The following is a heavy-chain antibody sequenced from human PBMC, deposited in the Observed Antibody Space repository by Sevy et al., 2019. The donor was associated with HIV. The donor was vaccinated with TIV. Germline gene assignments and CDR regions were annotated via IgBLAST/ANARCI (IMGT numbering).Heavy chain of an antibody. CDR3: ARANTIFGVDDYYYMDV. CDR1: GYTFTSYG. J-gene: IGHJ6*03. V-gene: IGHV1-18*04. Sequence: ASVKVSCKASGYTFTSYGISWVRQAPGQGLEWMGWISAYNGNTNYAQKLQGRVTMTTDKSTSTAYMELRSLRSDDTAVYYCARANTIFGVDDYYYMDVWGKGTTVTVSS. D-gene: IGHD3-3*01. CDR2: ISAYNGNT.